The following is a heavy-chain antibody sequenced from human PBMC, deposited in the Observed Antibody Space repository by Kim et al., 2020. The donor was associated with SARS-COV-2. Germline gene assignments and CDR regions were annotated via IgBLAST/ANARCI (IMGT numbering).Heavy chain of an antibody. J-gene: IGHJ4*02. CDR1: GGSISPYY. CDR3: ARGEMATLYY. CDR2: VDDIGST. Sequence: SETLSLTCTVSGGSISPYYWSWIRQPPGKGLEWIGYVDDIGSTNYNASLKSRLNISIDTSKNQVSLELSSVTAADTAVYYCARGEMATLYYWGQGTLVTVSS. D-gene: IGHD5-12*01. V-gene: IGHV4-59*01.